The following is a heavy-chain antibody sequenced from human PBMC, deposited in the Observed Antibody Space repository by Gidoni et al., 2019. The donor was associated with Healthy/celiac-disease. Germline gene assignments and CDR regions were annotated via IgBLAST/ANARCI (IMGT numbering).Heavy chain of an antibody. V-gene: IGHV3-23*01. Sequence: EVQLLESGGGLVQPGGSLRPSCAASGFTLSSYAMSWVRQAPGKGLEWVSAISGSGGSTYYADSVKGRFTISRDNSKNTLYLQMNSLRAEDTAVYYCAKVTKYLHWNRFDYWGQGTLVTVSS. J-gene: IGHJ4*02. CDR2: ISGSGGST. CDR3: AKVTKYLHWNRFDY. D-gene: IGHD1-1*01. CDR1: GFTLSSYA.